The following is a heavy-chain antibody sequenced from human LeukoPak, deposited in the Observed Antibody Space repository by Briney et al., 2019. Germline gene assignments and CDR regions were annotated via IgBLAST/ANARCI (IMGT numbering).Heavy chain of an antibody. CDR2: IKSKTDGGTT. V-gene: IGHV3-15*01. CDR1: GFTFSNAW. Sequence: GGSLRLSCAASGFTFSNAWMSWVRQAPGKGLEWVGRIKSKTDGGTTDYAAPVKGRFTISRDDSKNTLYLQMNSLKTEDTAVYYCTTEIVTAAIFSGGSFDYWGQGTLVTVSS. D-gene: IGHD2-2*01. J-gene: IGHJ4*02. CDR3: TTEIVTAAIFSGGSFDY.